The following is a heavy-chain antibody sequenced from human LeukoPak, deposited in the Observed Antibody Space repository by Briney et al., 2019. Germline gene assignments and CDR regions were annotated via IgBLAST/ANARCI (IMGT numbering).Heavy chain of an antibody. CDR1: GFIVSSNY. CDR2: IYSGGST. V-gene: IGHV3-53*01. J-gene: IGHJ4*01. Sequence: GGSLRLSCAASGFIVSSNYMSWVRQAPGKGLEWVSVIYSGGSTYYADSVKGRFTISRDNSKNTLYLQMNSLRAEDTAVYYCAKVREPSTRVVTSIDYLGQGTLGTVSS. D-gene: IGHD2-21*02. CDR3: AKVREPSTRVVTSIDY.